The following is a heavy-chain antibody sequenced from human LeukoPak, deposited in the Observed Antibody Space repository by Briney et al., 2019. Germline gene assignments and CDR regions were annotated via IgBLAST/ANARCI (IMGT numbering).Heavy chain of an antibody. CDR1: GFTFSDYY. Sequence: GGSLRLSFAASGFTFSDYYMSWIRQAPGKGLEWVSYISSSGSTIYYADSVKGRFTISRDNAKNSLYLQMNSLRAEDTAVYYCVRDNPRCCGVIPSNIDDYWGQGTLVTVSS. CDR3: VRDNPRCCGVIPSNIDDY. J-gene: IGHJ4*02. CDR2: ISSSGSTI. V-gene: IGHV3-11*04. D-gene: IGHD2/OR15-2a*01.